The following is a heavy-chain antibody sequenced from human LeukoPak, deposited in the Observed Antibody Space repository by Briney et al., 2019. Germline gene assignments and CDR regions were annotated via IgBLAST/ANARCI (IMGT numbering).Heavy chain of an antibody. CDR2: INPTSGGT. CDR1: GYTFTDYY. V-gene: IGHV1-2*02. Sequence: SVTVSCKASGYTFTDYYMHWVRQAPGQGLEWRGWINPTSGGTNYAQKFQGRVTMTTDTSISTAYMEVSRLRSDDTAVYYCARDRDDAFDIWGQGTMVTVSS. J-gene: IGHJ3*02. CDR3: ARDRDDAFDI. D-gene: IGHD3-10*01.